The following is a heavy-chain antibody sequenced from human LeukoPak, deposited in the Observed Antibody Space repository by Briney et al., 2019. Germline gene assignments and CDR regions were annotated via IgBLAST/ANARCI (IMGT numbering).Heavy chain of an antibody. V-gene: IGHV4-39*02. CDR2: IYYSGST. CDR3: ARAHQQPYNWSDR. D-gene: IGHD6-13*01. J-gene: IGHJ5*02. CDR1: GFTFSSYS. Sequence: GSLRLSCAASGFTFSSYSMNWVRQPPGKGLEWIGSIYYSGSTYYNPSLKSRVTISVDTSKNLFSLKLTSVTAADTAVYYCARAHQQPYNWSDRWGQGTLVTVSS.